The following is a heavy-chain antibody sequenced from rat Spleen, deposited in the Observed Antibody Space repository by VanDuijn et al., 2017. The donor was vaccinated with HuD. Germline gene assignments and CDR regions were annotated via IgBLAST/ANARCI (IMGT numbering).Heavy chain of an antibody. V-gene: IGHV5-7*01. Sequence: EVQLVESGGGLVQPGGSLKLSCVASGFTFSDYNMAWVRQAPKKGLEWVATISYDGSSTYYRDSVKGRFTISRDNAKSTLYLQMDSLRSEDTATYYCTTVLQGHGFAYWGQGTLVTVSS. CDR2: ISYDGSST. CDR3: TTVLQGHGFAY. D-gene: IGHD1-1*01. J-gene: IGHJ3*01. CDR1: GFTFSDYN.